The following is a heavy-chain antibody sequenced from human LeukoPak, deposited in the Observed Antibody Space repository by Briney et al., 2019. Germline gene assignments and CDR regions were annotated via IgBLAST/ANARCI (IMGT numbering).Heavy chain of an antibody. Sequence: PGGSLRLSCAASGLAFSSYAMHWVRQAPGKGLEWVAVISYDGSNKYYADSVKGRFTISRDNSKNTLYLQMNSLRAEDTAVYYCARDVDPGIAVAGSFDYWGQGTLVTVSS. J-gene: IGHJ4*02. CDR1: GLAFSSYA. D-gene: IGHD6-19*01. CDR2: ISYDGSNK. CDR3: ARDVDPGIAVAGSFDY. V-gene: IGHV3-30-3*01.